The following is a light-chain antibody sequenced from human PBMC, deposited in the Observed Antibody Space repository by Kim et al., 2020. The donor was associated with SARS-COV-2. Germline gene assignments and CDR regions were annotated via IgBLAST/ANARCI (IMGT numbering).Light chain of an antibody. CDR1: QSVLYSSNNKNY. V-gene: IGKV4-1*01. J-gene: IGKJ2*01. CDR3: QQYYSTPYT. CDR2: WAS. Sequence: DIVMTQSPDSLAVSLGERATINCKSSQSVLYSSNNKNYLAWYQQKPGQPPKLLIYWASTRESGVPDRFSGSRSGTDFTLTISSLHAEDVAVYYCQQYYSTPYTFGQGTKLEI.